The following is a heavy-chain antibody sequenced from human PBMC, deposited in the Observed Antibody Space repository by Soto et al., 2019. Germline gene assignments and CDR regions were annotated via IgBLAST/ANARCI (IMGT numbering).Heavy chain of an antibody. D-gene: IGHD6-13*01. CDR1: GFTFSSYA. V-gene: IGHV3-23*01. CDR3: AKFRSSRYYYYGMDV. J-gene: IGHJ6*02. Sequence: GGSLRLSCAASGFTFSSYAMSWVRQAPGKGLEWVSAISGSGGSTYYADSVKGRFTISRDNSKNTLYLQMNSLRAEDTAAYYCAKFRSSRYYYYGMDVWGQGTTVTVSS. CDR2: ISGSGGST.